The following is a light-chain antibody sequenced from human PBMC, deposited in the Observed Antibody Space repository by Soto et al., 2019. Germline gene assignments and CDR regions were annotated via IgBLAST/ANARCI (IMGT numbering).Light chain of an antibody. Sequence: EIVLTQSPGTLSLSPGEGATLSCRASQSVSSNFLAWYQQKPGQAPRLLIYNASNRATGIPDRFSGSGSGTDFTLTISRLEPEDFAVYYCQQYGSSPRTFGQGTKVDIK. CDR1: QSVSSNF. CDR2: NAS. V-gene: IGKV3-20*01. CDR3: QQYGSSPRT. J-gene: IGKJ1*01.